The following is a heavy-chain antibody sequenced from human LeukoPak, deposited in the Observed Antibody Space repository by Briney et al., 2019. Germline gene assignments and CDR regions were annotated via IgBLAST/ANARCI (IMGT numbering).Heavy chain of an antibody. CDR1: GFTFSSYA. D-gene: IGHD2-21*02. V-gene: IGHV3-23*01. J-gene: IGHJ4*02. CDR2: ISGSGGST. Sequence: AGGSLRLSCAASGFTFSSYAMSWVRQAPGKGLEWVSAISGSGGSTYYADSVKGRFTISRDNSKNMLYLQMNSLRAEDTAVYYCAKGSHCGGDCYFFDYWGQGTLVTVSS. CDR3: AKGSHCGGDCYFFDY.